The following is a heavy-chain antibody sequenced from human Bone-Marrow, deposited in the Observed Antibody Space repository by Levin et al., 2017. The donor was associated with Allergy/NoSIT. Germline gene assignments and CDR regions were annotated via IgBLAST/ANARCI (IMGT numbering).Heavy chain of an antibody. CDR3: AKDTDSGMRDYSWGIFDF. J-gene: IGHJ4*02. Sequence: LSLTCAASGFTFNNFAMAWVRQAPGKGLEWVAGIRSEGGYKPYADSVKGRFIISRDNSNNMMYLQMSSLRADDTAIYYCAKDTDSGMRDYSWGIFDFWGRGTLVTVSS. D-gene: IGHD3-16*01. CDR1: GFTFNNFA. V-gene: IGHV3-23*01. CDR2: IRSEGGYK.